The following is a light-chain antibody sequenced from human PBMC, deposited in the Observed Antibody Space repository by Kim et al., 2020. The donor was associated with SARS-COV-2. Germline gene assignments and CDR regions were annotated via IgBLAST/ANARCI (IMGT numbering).Light chain of an antibody. V-gene: IGLV3-19*01. CDR1: SLRSYY. CDR2: GKN. Sequence: VALGQTVRITCQGDSLRSYYATWYQQKPGQAPILIIYGKNTRPSGIPDRFSGSSLGNTASLTITGTQAGDEAYYYCNSRDSNDNVVFGGGTQLTVL. J-gene: IGLJ2*01. CDR3: NSRDSNDNVV.